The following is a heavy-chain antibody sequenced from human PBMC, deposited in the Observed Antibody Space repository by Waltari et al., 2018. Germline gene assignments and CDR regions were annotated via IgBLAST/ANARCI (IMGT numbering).Heavy chain of an antibody. CDR1: GLSRRLFKSAY. J-gene: IGHJ4*02. V-gene: IGHV3-15*01. Sequence: EVQFVESGGGVVQPGGCVRLSWLLSGLSRRLFKSAYMSWVRQAPTGGLEWIGRIKTNSEGATTEFAAPLKGRFSISRDDSKKTLYLQLSSLEKDDTAVYYCVTDRGNFDYWGQGTLVTVSS. CDR3: VTDRGNFDY. D-gene: IGHD6-25*01. CDR2: IKTNSEGATT.